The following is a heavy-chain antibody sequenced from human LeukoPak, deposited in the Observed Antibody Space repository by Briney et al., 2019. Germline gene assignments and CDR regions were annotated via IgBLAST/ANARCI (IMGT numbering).Heavy chain of an antibody. CDR2: ISDDGSRQ. V-gene: IGHV3-30-3*01. CDR3: VKDRTGTYTLDY. D-gene: IGHD3-10*01. J-gene: IGHJ4*02. CDR1: GFTFSNYA. Sequence: PGGSLRLSCAATGFTFSNYAIHWGRQAPGKGLEWVAFISDDGSRQHYADSAKGRFTISRDNSKNTLNLQMNSLRAEDTAVYYCVKDRTGTYTLDYWGQGTLVTVSS.